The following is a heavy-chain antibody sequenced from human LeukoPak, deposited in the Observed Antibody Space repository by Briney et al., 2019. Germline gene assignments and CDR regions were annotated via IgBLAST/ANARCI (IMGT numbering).Heavy chain of an antibody. D-gene: IGHD3-10*01. CDR2: IYYSGST. CDR1: GGSISSSSYY. J-gene: IGHJ4*02. V-gene: IGHV4-39*07. Sequence: NLSETLFLTCTVSGGSISSSSYYWGWIRQPPGKGLEWIGSIYYSGSTYYNPSLKSRVTIPVDTSKNQFSLKLSSVTAADTAVYYCARLYYYGSGSYFFDYWGQGTLVTVSS. CDR3: ARLYYYGSGSYFFDY.